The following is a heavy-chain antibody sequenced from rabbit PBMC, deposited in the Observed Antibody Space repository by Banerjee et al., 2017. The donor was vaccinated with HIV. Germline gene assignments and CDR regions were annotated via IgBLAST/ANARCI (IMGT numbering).Heavy chain of an antibody. CDR1: GFDFSSCY. Sequence: QLKESGGGLVQPGGSLKLSCKASGFDFSSCYMSWVRQAPGKGLEWIGYIDPVFGGTYYASWVNGRFTISSHNAQNTLYLQLNSLTAADTATYFCARDLAGVIGWNFGLWGPGTLVTVS. J-gene: IGHJ6*01. V-gene: IGHV1S7*01. CDR2: IDPVFGGT. D-gene: IGHD4-1*01. CDR3: ARDLAGVIGWNFGL.